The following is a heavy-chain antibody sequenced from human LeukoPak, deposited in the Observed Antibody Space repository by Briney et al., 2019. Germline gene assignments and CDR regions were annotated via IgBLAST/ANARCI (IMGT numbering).Heavy chain of an antibody. J-gene: IGHJ4*02. Sequence: ASVKVSCKASGYNFSSYHISWVRQAPGQGLEWMGRISGHNGNTHYAQKLQGRVTMTTDTSTTTAYMELRSLRSDDTAVYYCARGLGYCSSTSCYGELPGDYWSQGTLVTVSS. CDR3: ARGLGYCSSTSCYGELPGDY. CDR1: GYNFSSYH. D-gene: IGHD2-2*01. V-gene: IGHV1-18*01. CDR2: ISGHNGNT.